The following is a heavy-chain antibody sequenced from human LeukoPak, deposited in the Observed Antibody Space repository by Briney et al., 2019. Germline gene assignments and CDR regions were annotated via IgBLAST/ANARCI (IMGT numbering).Heavy chain of an antibody. Sequence: ASVKVSCKATGYTFTSYYMHWVRQSPGQGLEWMGIINPSGGSTSYAQKFQGRVTMTRDTSTSTVYMELSSLRSEDTAVYYCAREGAVAGTLDYWGQGTLVTVSS. J-gene: IGHJ4*02. V-gene: IGHV1-46*01. CDR2: INPSGGST. D-gene: IGHD6-19*01. CDR3: AREGAVAGTLDY. CDR1: GYTFTSYY.